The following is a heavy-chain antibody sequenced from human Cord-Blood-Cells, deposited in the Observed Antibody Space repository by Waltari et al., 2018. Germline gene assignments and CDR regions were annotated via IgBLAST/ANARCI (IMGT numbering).Heavy chain of an antibody. CDR3: ARGGGYHRQPASGDAFDI. J-gene: IGHJ3*02. CDR2: ISPIFGKG. V-gene: IGHV1-69*01. Sequence: QVQLVQSGAEVKKPGSSVKVSCKASGGTFSSYAISWVRQAPGQGLEWMGGISPIFGKGDDAQKFPGRVTITADESKSTAYMELSSLRSEDTAVYYCARGGGYHRQPASGDAFDIWGQGTMVTVSS. CDR1: GGTFSSYA. D-gene: IGHD3-16*01.